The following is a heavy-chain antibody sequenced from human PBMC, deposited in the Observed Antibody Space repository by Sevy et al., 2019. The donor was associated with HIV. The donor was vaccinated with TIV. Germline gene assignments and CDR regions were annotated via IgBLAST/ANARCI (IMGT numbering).Heavy chain of an antibody. Sequence: GSLRLSCAASGFTFNTYSLIWVRQTPGKGLEWLSFIGTAAGVTYYADSVKGRFTISRDNAKNSLYLQMNSLRDEETAVYYCARCPGHYSIDYWGQGTLVTVSS. V-gene: IGHV3-48*02. CDR3: ARCPGHYSIDY. CDR1: GFTFNTYS. D-gene: IGHD2-21*01. J-gene: IGHJ4*02. CDR2: IGTAAGVT.